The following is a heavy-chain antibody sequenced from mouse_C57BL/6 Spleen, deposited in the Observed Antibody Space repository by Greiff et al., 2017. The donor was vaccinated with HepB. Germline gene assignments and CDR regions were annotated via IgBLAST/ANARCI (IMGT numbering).Heavy chain of an antibody. J-gene: IGHJ3*01. CDR2: IWTGGGT. CDR3: ARLYYGSSSAWFAY. D-gene: IGHD1-1*01. CDR1: GFSLTSYA. V-gene: IGHV2-9-1*01. Sequence: VMLVESGPGLVAPSQSLSITCTVSGFSLTSYAISWVRQPPGKGLEWLGVIWTGGGTNYNSALKSRLSISKDNSKSQVFLKMNSLHTDDTARYYCARLYYGSSSAWFAYWGQGTLVTVSA.